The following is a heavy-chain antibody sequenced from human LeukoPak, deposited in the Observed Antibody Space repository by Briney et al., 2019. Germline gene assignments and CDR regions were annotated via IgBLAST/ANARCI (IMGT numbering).Heavy chain of an antibody. CDR1: GYTFTIYG. Sequence: ASVTVSFKASGYTFTIYGISWVRQAPGQGHGWMGWIGAYNGNTNYAQKLQGRVTMTTDTSTSTAYMELRSLRSDDTAVYYCARDLPTDPGYSSVWGQGTLVTVSS. CDR3: ARDLPTDPGYSSV. V-gene: IGHV1-18*01. D-gene: IGHD6-19*01. J-gene: IGHJ4*02. CDR2: IGAYNGNT.